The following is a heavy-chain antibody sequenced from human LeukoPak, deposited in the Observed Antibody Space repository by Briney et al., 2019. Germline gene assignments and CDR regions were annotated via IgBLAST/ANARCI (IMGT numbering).Heavy chain of an antibody. CDR2: INAANGYA. J-gene: IGHJ4*02. CDR1: GYTFSNYA. CDR3: AIRDGHTDH. Sequence: ASVKVSCKASGYTFSNYAMHWVRQAPGQRPEWLGWINAANGYAKYSQELQGRVIITRDTSASTAYMELSSLRSEDMAIYYCAIRDGHTDHWGQGTLVTVSS. V-gene: IGHV1-3*03. D-gene: IGHD5-24*01.